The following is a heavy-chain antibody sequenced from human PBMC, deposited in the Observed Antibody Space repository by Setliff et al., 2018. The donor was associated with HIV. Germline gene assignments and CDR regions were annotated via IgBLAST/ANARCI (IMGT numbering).Heavy chain of an antibody. CDR2: IYSSGTS. Sequence: KASETLSLTCSVSGGSISGTYYWNWIRQSAGQGLEWLGRIYSSGTSNANPSLKSRVTMSVDTSRNQFSLTLKSVTAADTAVYYCARESPLKILWFGEPGAPGPDYWGQGTLVTVSS. CDR1: GGSISGTYY. CDR3: ARESPLKILWFGEPGAPGPDY. J-gene: IGHJ4*02. D-gene: IGHD3-10*01. V-gene: IGHV4-4*07.